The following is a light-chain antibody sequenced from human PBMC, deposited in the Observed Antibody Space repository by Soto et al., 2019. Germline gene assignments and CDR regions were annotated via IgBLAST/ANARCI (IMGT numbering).Light chain of an antibody. CDR1: QSVSSN. CDR2: GAS. Sequence: IVMTQSPGTLSLSPGERATLSCRASQSVSSNLAWYQQKPGQAPRLLIYGASSRATGIPDRFSGSGSGTDFTLTISRLEPEDFAVYSCQQYSSSPATFGQGTKV. J-gene: IGKJ1*01. CDR3: QQYSSSPAT. V-gene: IGKV3-20*01.